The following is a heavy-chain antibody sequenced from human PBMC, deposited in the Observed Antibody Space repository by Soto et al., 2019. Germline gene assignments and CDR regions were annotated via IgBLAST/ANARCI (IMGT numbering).Heavy chain of an antibody. CDR3: ARDHLGIAAGDFDL. D-gene: IGHD6-19*01. V-gene: IGHV3-21*02. CDR2: ISSGRPDI. Sequence: EDQLVESGGGLVKPGGSLRLSCAASGFSFDTYNMNWVRQAPGKGLEWVSSISSGRPDIFYTDSMRGRFTISRDDAKKSLFLQMNSLRADDTAVYYCARDHLGIAAGDFDLWGQGTLVTVSS. J-gene: IGHJ4*02. CDR1: GFSFDTYN.